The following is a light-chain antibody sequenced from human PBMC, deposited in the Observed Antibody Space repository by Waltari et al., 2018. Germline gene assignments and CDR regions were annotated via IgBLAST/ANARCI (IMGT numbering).Light chain of an antibody. J-gene: IGKJ4*01. V-gene: IGKV1-12*01. Sequence: DIQMTQPPSSLSASVGERVTITCRASQGISSWLAWYQQKPGTAPKLLIYAASTLQSGVPSRFSGSGSGTEFTLTINSLKPEDFATYYCQQAHSFPPLTFGGGTRVEIK. CDR2: AAS. CDR3: QQAHSFPPLT. CDR1: QGISSW.